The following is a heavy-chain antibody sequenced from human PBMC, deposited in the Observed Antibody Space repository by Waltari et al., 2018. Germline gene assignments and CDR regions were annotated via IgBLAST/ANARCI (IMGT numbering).Heavy chain of an antibody. CDR2: ISYDGSNK. V-gene: IGHV3-30-3*01. Sequence: VQLVESGGGLIQPGGSLRLSCAASGFTVSSNYMSWVRQAPGKGLEWVAVISYDGSNKYYADSVKGRFTISRDNSKNTLYLQMNSLRAEDTAVYYCARDMGWFDPWGQGTLVTVSS. D-gene: IGHD3-10*01. J-gene: IGHJ5*02. CDR3: ARDMGWFDP. CDR1: GFTVSSNY.